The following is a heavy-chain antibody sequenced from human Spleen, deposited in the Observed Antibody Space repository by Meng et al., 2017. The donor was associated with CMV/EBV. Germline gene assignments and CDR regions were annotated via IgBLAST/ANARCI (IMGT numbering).Heavy chain of an antibody. D-gene: IGHD3-10*01. CDR2: ISHSGNT. CDR1: GGSGSSGEYY. Sequence: CTVSGGSGSSGEYYWTWVRQPPGKGLEWIGYISHSGNTYYNPSLRSRIGISVDTSKNHFSLKLRSVTAADTAVYYCARAGEMGDWFDPWGQGTLVTVSS. CDR3: ARAGEMGDWFDP. V-gene: IGHV4-30-4*08. J-gene: IGHJ5*02.